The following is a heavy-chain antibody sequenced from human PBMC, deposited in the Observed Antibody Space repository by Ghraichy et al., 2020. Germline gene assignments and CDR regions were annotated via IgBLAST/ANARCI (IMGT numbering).Heavy chain of an antibody. V-gene: IGHV3-15*01. CDR1: GFTFSEAW. CDR3: TTLLRWEAETED. D-gene: IGHD1-26*01. J-gene: IGHJ4*02. CDR2: ITSKRDSATA. Sequence: LSLTCAASGFTFSEAWLHWVRQAPGKRPEWVGRITSKRDSATADYAAPVKGRFTISRDDSKNTLYLQMNSLKTEDTAVYYCTTLLRWEAETEDWGQGTPVTVSS.